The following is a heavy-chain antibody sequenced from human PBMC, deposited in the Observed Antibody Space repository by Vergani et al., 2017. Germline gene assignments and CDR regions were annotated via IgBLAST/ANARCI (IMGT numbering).Heavy chain of an antibody. D-gene: IGHD5-24*01. CDR1: GFSLSTSGMC. V-gene: IGHV2-70*15. Sequence: QVTLRESGPALVKPTQTLTLTCPFSGFSLSTSGMCVSWIRQPPGKALEWLARIDWDDDKYYSTALKTRLTISKDTSKNQVVLTMTNMDPVDTATYYCARIKRDGYNYFDYWGQGTLVTVSS. J-gene: IGHJ4*02. CDR3: ARIKRDGYNYFDY. CDR2: IDWDDDK.